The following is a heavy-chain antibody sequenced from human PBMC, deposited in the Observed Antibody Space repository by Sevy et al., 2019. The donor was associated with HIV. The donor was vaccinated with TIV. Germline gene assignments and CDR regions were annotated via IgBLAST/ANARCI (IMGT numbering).Heavy chain of an antibody. V-gene: IGHV3-15*01. CDR1: GFTFSKAW. CDR2: IKSKTDGATR. CDR3: AAGVGASDFDY. J-gene: IGHJ4*02. Sequence: GGSLRLSCVASGFTFSKAWMSWVRQAPGKGLEWVGRIKSKTDGATRDLAAPVKGRIIISRDDSKNTLYLQISNLKIEDTGVYFCAAGVGASDFDYWGQGTLVTVPS. D-gene: IGHD1-26*01.